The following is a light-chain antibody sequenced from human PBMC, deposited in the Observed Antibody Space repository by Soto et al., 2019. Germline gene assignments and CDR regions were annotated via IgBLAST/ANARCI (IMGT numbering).Light chain of an antibody. CDR3: QQYGSSGT. J-gene: IGKJ1*01. Sequence: EIVLTQSPATLSLSPGERATLSCRASQSIGLAIAWYQHKPGQAPRLLIFDASQRATGIPARFRGSGSGTDFTLSISSLEPEDFAVYYCQQYGSSGTFSQGTKVDIK. V-gene: IGKV3-11*01. CDR1: QSIGLA. CDR2: DAS.